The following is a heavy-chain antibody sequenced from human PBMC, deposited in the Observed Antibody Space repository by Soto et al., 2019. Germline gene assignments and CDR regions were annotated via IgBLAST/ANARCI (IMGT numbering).Heavy chain of an antibody. V-gene: IGHV1-8*01. CDR3: ARGPVAYDYIWGSYRHPFDY. CDR1: GYTFTSYD. J-gene: IGHJ4*02. Sequence: ASVKVSCKASGYTFTSYDINWVRQATGQGLEWMGWMNPNSGNTGYAQKFQGRVTMTRNTSISTAYMELSSLRSEDTAVYYCARGPVAYDYIWGSYRHPFDYWGQGTLVTVSS. CDR2: MNPNSGNT. D-gene: IGHD3-16*02.